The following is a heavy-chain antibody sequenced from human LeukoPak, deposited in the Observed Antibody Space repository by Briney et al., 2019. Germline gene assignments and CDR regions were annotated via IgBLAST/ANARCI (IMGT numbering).Heavy chain of an antibody. V-gene: IGHV1-18*01. D-gene: IGHD3-10*01. CDR3: ARDSPDGSGTYYNDSPDY. Sequence: GASVKVSCKASGYTFSSYGISWVRQAPGQGLGWMGWISAYNGNTNYRQKLQGRVTMTTDTSTNTAYMDLRSLRSDDTAIYYCARDSPDGSGTYYNDSPDYWGQGTLVTVSS. CDR1: GYTFSSYG. J-gene: IGHJ4*02. CDR2: ISAYNGNT.